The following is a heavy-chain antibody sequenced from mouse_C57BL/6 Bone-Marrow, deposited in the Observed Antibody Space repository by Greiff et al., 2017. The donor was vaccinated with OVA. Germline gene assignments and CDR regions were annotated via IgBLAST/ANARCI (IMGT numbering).Heavy chain of an antibody. D-gene: IGHD1-1*01. Sequence: VQLQQSGAELVKPGASVKLSCKASGYTFTSYWMHWVKQRPGQGLEWIGIIHPNSGSTNYNEKFKSKATLTVDKSSSTAYMQLSSLTSEDSAVYYCARCLLLEDYWGQGTTLTVSS. CDR3: ARCLLLEDY. V-gene: IGHV1-64*01. CDR2: IHPNSGST. J-gene: IGHJ2*01. CDR1: GYTFTSYW.